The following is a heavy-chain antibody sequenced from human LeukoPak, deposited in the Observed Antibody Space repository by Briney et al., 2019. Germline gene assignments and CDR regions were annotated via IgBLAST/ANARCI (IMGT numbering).Heavy chain of an antibody. CDR2: INHSGST. D-gene: IGHD2-2*01. CDR3: ARVSRVVPANYYYGMDV. CDR1: GGSFSGYY. Sequence: SETLSLTCAVYGGSFSGYYWSWIRQPPGKGLGWIGEINHSGSTNYNPSLKSRVTISVDTSKNQFSLRLSSVTAADTAVYYCARVSRVVPANYYYGMDVWGQGTTVTVSS. J-gene: IGHJ6*02. V-gene: IGHV4-34*01.